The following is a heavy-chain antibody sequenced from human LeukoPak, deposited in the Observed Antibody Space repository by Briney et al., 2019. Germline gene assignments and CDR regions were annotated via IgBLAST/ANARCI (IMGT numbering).Heavy chain of an antibody. J-gene: IGHJ6*02. CDR1: GFTFSDYY. D-gene: IGHD3-3*01. CDR2: ISSSGSTI. V-gene: IGHV3-11*01. Sequence: PGGSLRLSCAAYGFTFSDYYMSWIRQAPGKELEGVSYISSSGSTIYYADSVKGRFTISRDNAKNSLYLQMNSLRAEDTAVYYCARDGSPFWSGPEVNYYYGMDVWGQGTTVTVSS. CDR3: ARDGSPFWSGPEVNYYYGMDV.